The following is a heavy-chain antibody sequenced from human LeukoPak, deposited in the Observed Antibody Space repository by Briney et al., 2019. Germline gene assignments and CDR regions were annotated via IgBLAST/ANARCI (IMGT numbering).Heavy chain of an antibody. J-gene: IGHJ4*02. D-gene: IGHD1-26*01. CDR1: GFTFSSYG. CDR3: ARRGLVGATVLDY. Sequence: GGSLRLSCAASGFTFSSYGMSWVRQAPGKGLEWVSAISGSSGSTIYYADSVKGRFTISRDNAKNSLYLQMNSLRAEDTAVYYCARRGLVGATVLDYWGQGTLVTVSS. V-gene: IGHV3-21*04. CDR2: ISGSSGSTI.